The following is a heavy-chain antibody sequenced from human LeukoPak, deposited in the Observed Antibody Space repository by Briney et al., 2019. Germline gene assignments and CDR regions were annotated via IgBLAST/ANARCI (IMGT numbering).Heavy chain of an antibody. V-gene: IGHV3-11*06. J-gene: IGHJ6*02. CDR1: GFTFSNYW. CDR2: ISSSGSYT. Sequence: GGSLRLSCAASGFTFSNYWMSWVRQAPGKGLEWVSYISSSGSYTNYADSVKGRFTISRDNAKNSLYLQMNSLRAEDTAVYYCARAPHYSNYGPYYYGMDVWGQGTTVTVSS. D-gene: IGHD4-11*01. CDR3: ARAPHYSNYGPYYYGMDV.